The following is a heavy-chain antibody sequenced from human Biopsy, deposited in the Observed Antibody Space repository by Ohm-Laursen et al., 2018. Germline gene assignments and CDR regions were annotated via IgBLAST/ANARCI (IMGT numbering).Heavy chain of an antibody. Sequence: SLRLSCSASGLSFSTYGMHWVRQAPGKGLEWVAFIWYDGFNRYYADSVKGRFTISRDNSKNTLFLQMNFLTAEDTARYYCARSRDFKSGGSLQLHYFFIAVWGQGTTVTVSS. J-gene: IGHJ6*02. CDR3: ARSRDFKSGGSLQLHYFFIAV. CDR1: GLSFSTYG. V-gene: IGHV3-33*01. D-gene: IGHD3-3*01. CDR2: IWYDGFNR.